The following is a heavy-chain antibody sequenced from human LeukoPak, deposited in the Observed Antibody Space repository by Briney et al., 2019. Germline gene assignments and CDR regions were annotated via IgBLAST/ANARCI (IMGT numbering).Heavy chain of an antibody. CDR1: GYTFTSYG. CDR3: ARAGLSGMWALSWFDP. CDR2: ISAYNGNT. D-gene: IGHD1-26*01. Sequence: ASVKVSCKASGYTFTSYGISWVRQAPGQGLEWMGWISAYNGNTNYAQKLQGRVTMTTDTSTSTAYMELRSLRSDDTAVYYCARAGLSGMWALSWFDPWGQGTLVTVSS. J-gene: IGHJ5*02. V-gene: IGHV1-18*01.